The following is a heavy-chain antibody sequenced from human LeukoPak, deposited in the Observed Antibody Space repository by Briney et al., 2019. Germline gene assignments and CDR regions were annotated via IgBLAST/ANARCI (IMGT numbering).Heavy chain of an antibody. Sequence: SETLSLTCTVSGGSISSGDYYWGWTRQPPGKGLEWIGYIYYSGSTYYNPSLKSRVTISVDTSKNQFSLELSSVTAADTAVYYCARVAEGYCSGGSCYDYYFDYWGQGTLVTVSS. V-gene: IGHV4-30-4*01. CDR2: IYYSGST. CDR3: ARVAEGYCSGGSCYDYYFDY. CDR1: GGSISSGDYY. J-gene: IGHJ4*02. D-gene: IGHD2-15*01.